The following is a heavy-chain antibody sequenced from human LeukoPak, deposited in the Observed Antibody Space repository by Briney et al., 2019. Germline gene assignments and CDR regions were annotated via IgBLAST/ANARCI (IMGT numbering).Heavy chain of an antibody. CDR2: ISGSGGST. CDR1: GFTFSSYA. V-gene: IGHV3-23*01. D-gene: IGHD5-12*01. Sequence: PGGSLRLSCAASGFTFSSYAMSWVRQAPGKGLEWVSAISGSGGSTYYADSVKGRFTISRDNAKNSLYLQMNSLRAEDTAVYYCARDADSGYDWGSWFDPWGQGTLVTVSS. CDR3: ARDADSGYDWGSWFDP. J-gene: IGHJ5*02.